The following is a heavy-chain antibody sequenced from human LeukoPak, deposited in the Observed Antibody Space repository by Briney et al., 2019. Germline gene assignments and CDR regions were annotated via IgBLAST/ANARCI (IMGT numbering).Heavy chain of an antibody. Sequence: GGSLRLSCAASGFTFSTYNMHWVRQAPGKGLEWVAVIPYDGSNKYYADSVKGRFTISRDDSKNTLYLEMNSLNAEDTAVYYCAKDRAGSWAIDYWGQGTLVTVSS. D-gene: IGHD6-13*01. J-gene: IGHJ4*02. CDR2: IPYDGSNK. V-gene: IGHV3-30*18. CDR3: AKDRAGSWAIDY. CDR1: GFTFSTYN.